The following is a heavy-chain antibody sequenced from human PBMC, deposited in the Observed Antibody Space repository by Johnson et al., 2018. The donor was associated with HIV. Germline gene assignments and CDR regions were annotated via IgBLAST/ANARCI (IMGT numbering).Heavy chain of an antibody. CDR3: ARCGGSYFLGDAFDI. Sequence: VQLVESGGGLVQPGGSLRLSCAASGFTVSSNYMSWVRQAPGKGLAWVPVIYSAGSTYYADSVKGRCTIPRDNSKNTLYLQTNSLRAEDTAVYYCARCGGSYFLGDAFDIWGQGTMVTVSS. D-gene: IGHD1-26*01. CDR2: IYSAGST. CDR1: GFTVSSNY. V-gene: IGHV3-66*01. J-gene: IGHJ3*02.